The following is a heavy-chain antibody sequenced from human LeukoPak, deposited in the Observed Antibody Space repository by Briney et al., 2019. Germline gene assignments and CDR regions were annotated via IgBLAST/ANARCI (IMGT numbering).Heavy chain of an antibody. CDR2: INHSGST. D-gene: IGHD5-18*01. CDR1: GGSFSGYY. V-gene: IGHV4-34*01. Sequence: SETLSLTCAVYGGSFSGYYWSWIRQPPGKGLEWIGEINHSGSTNYNPSLKSRVTISVDTSKNQFSLKLSSVTAADTAVYYCARGDSYGYTYYFDYWGQGTLVTVSS. CDR3: ARGDSYGYTYYFDY. J-gene: IGHJ4*02.